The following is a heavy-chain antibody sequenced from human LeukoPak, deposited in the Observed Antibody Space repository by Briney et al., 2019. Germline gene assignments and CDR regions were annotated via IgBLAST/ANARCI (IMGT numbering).Heavy chain of an antibody. J-gene: IGHJ4*02. CDR2: VDPEDGET. Sequence: ASVRVSCKVSGYTYTDYYMRWVQQAPGKGLEWMGLVDPEDGETIYAEKFQGRVTITADTSTDTAYMELSSLRSEDTAVYYCATHTNGVLSDYWGQGTLVTVSS. CDR3: ATHTNGVLSDY. CDR1: GYTYTDYY. V-gene: IGHV1-69-2*01. D-gene: IGHD2-8*01.